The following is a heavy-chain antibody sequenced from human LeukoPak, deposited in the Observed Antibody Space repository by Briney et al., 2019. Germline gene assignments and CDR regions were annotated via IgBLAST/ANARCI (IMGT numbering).Heavy chain of an antibody. CDR3: ARHVSGGVPSDY. J-gene: IGHJ4*02. Sequence: SETLSLTCTVSGGSISSYYWSWIRQPPGKGLEWIGYIYYSGSTNYNPSLKSRVTISVDTSKNQFSLKLSSVTAADTAVYYCARHVSGGVPSDYWGQGTLVTVSS. CDR2: IYYSGST. CDR1: GGSISSYY. V-gene: IGHV4-59*08. D-gene: IGHD3-16*01.